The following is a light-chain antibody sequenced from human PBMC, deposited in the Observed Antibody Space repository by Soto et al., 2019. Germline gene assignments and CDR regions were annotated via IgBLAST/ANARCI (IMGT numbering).Light chain of an antibody. V-gene: IGKV1-5*01. CDR2: DAS. CDR3: QQYENLPIT. CDR1: QSISSW. Sequence: DIQMTQSPSTLSASVGDRVTITCRASQSISSWLAWYQQKPGKAPKLLIYDASSLESGVPSRFSGSGSGTEFTLTISSLQPDDFATYYCQQYENLPITFGQGTRLEIK. J-gene: IGKJ5*01.